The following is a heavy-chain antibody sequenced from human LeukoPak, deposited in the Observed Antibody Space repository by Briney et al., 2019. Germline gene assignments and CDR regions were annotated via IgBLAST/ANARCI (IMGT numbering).Heavy chain of an antibody. Sequence: GASVKVSCKASGYTFTGYYMQWMRQASGQGLEWMGWINPNSGGTNYAQKFQGRVTMTRDTSISTAYMELSRLRSDDTAVYHCARDLRAAAGQYYFDYWGQGTLVTVSS. D-gene: IGHD6-13*01. CDR2: INPNSGGT. J-gene: IGHJ4*02. CDR1: GYTFTGYY. V-gene: IGHV1-2*02. CDR3: ARDLRAAAGQYYFDY.